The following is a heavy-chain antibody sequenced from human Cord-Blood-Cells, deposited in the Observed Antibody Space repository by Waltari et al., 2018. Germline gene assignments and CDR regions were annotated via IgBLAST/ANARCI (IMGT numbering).Heavy chain of an antibody. CDR2: INHSGST. J-gene: IGHJ6*02. CDR3: ARSDVDIVATIKDPDYYYGMDV. D-gene: IGHD5-12*01. V-gene: IGHV4-34*01. CDR1: GGSFSGYY. Sequence: QVQLQQWGAGLLKPSETLSLTCAVYGGSFSGYYWSWIRQPPGKGREWIGEINHSGSTNYNPALKSRVTISVDTSKNQFSLKLSSVTAADTAVYYCARSDVDIVATIKDPDYYYGMDVWGQGTTVTVSS.